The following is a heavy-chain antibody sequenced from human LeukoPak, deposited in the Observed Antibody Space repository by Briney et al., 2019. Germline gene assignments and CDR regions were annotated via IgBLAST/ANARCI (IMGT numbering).Heavy chain of an antibody. V-gene: IGHV1-3*01. CDR1: GGTFSSYA. D-gene: IGHD3-10*01. CDR2: INAGNGNT. Sequence: ASVKVSCKASGGTFSSYAISWVRQAPGQRLEWMGWINAGNGNTKYSQKFQGRVTITRDTSASTAYMELSSLRSEDTAVYYCARGKAWFGEFYYFDYWGQGTLVTVSS. J-gene: IGHJ4*02. CDR3: ARGKAWFGEFYYFDY.